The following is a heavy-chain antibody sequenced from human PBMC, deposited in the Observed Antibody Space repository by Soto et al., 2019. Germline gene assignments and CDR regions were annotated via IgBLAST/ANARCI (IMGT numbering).Heavy chain of an antibody. Sequence: PGGSLRLSCAGSRFTFGDSYMSWVRQAPGKGVEWVANIKEDGSQQYYVDSVKGRFTISRDNARNSLHLQINSLRAEDTAVYYCARMHSGTYYGAFDYWGQGTLVTVSS. CDR3: ARMHSGTYYGAFDY. D-gene: IGHD1-26*01. V-gene: IGHV3-7*01. CDR2: IKEDGSQQ. J-gene: IGHJ4*02. CDR1: RFTFGDSY.